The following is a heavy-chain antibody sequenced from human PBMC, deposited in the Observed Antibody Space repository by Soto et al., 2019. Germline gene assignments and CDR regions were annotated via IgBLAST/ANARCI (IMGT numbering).Heavy chain of an antibody. V-gene: IGHV3-11*04. D-gene: IGHD5-18*01. CDR2: ISSVFSTV. J-gene: IGHJ4*02. Sequence: PGGSLRLSCAASGFTFSDYYMSWIRQAPVKGLELVSYISSVFSTVYYADSVKGRFSISRYNSKNTVYLQMNGLRAEDRALYYCARHGYSYAGGYFDYWGQGTLVTVSS. CDR1: GFTFSDYY. CDR3: ARHGYSYAGGYFDY.